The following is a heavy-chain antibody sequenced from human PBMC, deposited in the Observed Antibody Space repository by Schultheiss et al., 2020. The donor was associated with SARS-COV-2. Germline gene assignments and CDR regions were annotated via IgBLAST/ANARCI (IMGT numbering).Heavy chain of an antibody. D-gene: IGHD1-7*01. CDR1: GGSISSYY. CDR3: ARVFSWNYHYGMDV. Sequence: SETLSLTCTVSGGSISSYYWSWIRQPPGKGLEWIGYIYYSGSTNYNPSLKSRVTISVDTSKNQFSLKLSSVTAADTAVYYCARVFSWNYHYGMDVWGQGTTVTVSS. CDR2: IYYSGST. V-gene: IGHV4-59*01. J-gene: IGHJ6*02.